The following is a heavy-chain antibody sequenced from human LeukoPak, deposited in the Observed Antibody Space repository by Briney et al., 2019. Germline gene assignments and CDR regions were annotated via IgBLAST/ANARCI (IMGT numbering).Heavy chain of an antibody. D-gene: IGHD1-26*01. V-gene: IGHV1-58*02. CDR3: AAARLSGSYNFDY. CDR1: GFTFTSSA. J-gene: IGHJ4*02. Sequence: SVKVSCTASGFTFTSSAMQWVRQARGQRLEWIGWIVVGSGNTNYAQKFQERVTITRDMSTSTAYMELSSLRSEDTAVYYCAAARLSGSYNFDYWGQGTLVTVSS. CDR2: IVVGSGNT.